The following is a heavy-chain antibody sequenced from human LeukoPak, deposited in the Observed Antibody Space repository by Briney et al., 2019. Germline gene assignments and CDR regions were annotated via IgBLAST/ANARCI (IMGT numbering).Heavy chain of an antibody. Sequence: GGSLRLSCAASGFTFSSHVMGWVRQAPGKGLDWVSSIRGSGGTTFYADSVKGRFTISRDNSKNTLYLQMSSLRAEDTAVYYCAALPLEGYCSSTSCYALDYWGQGTLVTVSS. J-gene: IGHJ4*02. CDR3: AALPLEGYCSSTSCYALDY. V-gene: IGHV3-23*01. CDR1: GFTFSSHV. CDR2: IRGSGGTT. D-gene: IGHD2-2*01.